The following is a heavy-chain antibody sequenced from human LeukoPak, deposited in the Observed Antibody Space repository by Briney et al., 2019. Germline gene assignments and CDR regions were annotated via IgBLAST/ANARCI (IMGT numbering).Heavy chain of an antibody. Sequence: GGSLRLSCAASGFTFDDYAMHWVRQAPGKGLEWVSLISGDGGSTYYADSVKGRFTISRDNSKNSLYLQMNSLRTEDTALYYCAKDMWRFGELDYDYWGQGTLVVVSS. CDR3: AKDMWRFGELDYDY. V-gene: IGHV3-43*02. J-gene: IGHJ4*02. CDR1: GFTFDDYA. D-gene: IGHD3-10*01. CDR2: ISGDGGST.